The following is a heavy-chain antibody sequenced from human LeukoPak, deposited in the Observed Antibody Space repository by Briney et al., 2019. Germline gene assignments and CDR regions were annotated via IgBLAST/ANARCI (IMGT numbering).Heavy chain of an antibody. J-gene: IGHJ4*02. V-gene: IGHV3-11*04. Sequence: GGSLRLPCAASGSTFSDYYMSWIRQPPGKGLEWFSYISSSGSTIYYADSVKGRFTIPRDNAKNSLYLQMNSLRAEDTAVYYCAREYCSSTSCYAPDFDYWGQGTLVTVSS. CDR2: ISSSGSTI. D-gene: IGHD2-2*01. CDR3: AREYCSSTSCYAPDFDY. CDR1: GSTFSDYY.